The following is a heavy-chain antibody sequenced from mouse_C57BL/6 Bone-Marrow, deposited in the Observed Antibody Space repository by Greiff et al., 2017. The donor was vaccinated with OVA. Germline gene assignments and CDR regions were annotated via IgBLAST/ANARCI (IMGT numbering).Heavy chain of an antibody. D-gene: IGHD4-1*01. Sequence: EVQGVESGPELVKPGASVKISCKASGYSFTGYYMNWVKQSTEKSLEWIGEINPSTGGTTYNQKFKAKATLTVDTSSSTAYMQRKSLTSEDSADYYGARGGTSPFANWGQGTLVTVSA. CDR2: INPSTGGT. CDR3: ARGGTSPFAN. V-gene: IGHV1-42*01. J-gene: IGHJ3*01. CDR1: GYSFTGYY.